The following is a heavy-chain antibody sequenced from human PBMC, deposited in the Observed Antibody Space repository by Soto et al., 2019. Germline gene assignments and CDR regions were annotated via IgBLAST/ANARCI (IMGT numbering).Heavy chain of an antibody. CDR1: GFTFSSSA. Sequence: ASVKVSCKTSGFTFSSSAVHWVRQARGQGLEWMGWIDVGNGNTNYAQKLQDRVTMTTDTSTSTAYMELRSLRSDDTAVYYCARSYYDILTGYYGFDYWGQGTLVTVSS. V-gene: IGHV1-18*01. D-gene: IGHD3-9*01. CDR2: IDVGNGNT. J-gene: IGHJ4*02. CDR3: ARSYYDILTGYYGFDY.